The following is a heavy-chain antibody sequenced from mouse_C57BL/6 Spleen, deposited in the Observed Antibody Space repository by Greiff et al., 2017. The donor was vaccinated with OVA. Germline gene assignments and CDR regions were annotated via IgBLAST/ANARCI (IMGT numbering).Heavy chain of an antibody. CDR2: ISYDGSN. CDR3: ARAGYDGYYEFAY. J-gene: IGHJ3*01. D-gene: IGHD2-3*01. V-gene: IGHV3-6*01. CDR1: GYSITSGYY. Sequence: EVQLQESGPGLVKPSQSLSLTCSVTGYSITSGYYWNWIRQFPGNKLEWMGYISYDGSNNYNPSLKNRISITRDTSKNQFFLKLNSVTTEDTATYYCARAGYDGYYEFAYWGQGTLVTVSA.